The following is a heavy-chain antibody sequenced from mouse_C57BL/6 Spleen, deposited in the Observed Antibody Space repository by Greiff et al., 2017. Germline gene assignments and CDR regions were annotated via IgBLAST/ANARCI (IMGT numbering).Heavy chain of an antibody. J-gene: IGHJ2*01. CDR2: ISSGSSTI. CDR1: GFTFSDYG. CDR3: ARHYSDY. Sequence: EVQVVESGGGLVKPGGSLKLSCAASGFTFSDYGMHWVRQAPEKGLEWVAYISSGSSTIYYADTVKGRFTISRDNAKNTLFLQRTSLRSEDTAMYYCARHYSDYWGQGTTLTVSS. D-gene: IGHD2-12*01. V-gene: IGHV5-17*01.